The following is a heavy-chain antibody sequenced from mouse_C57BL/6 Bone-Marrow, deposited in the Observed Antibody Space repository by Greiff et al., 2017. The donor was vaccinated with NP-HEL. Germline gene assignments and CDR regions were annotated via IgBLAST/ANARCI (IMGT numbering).Heavy chain of an antibody. CDR3: ARIGLLPMDY. J-gene: IGHJ4*01. CDR1: GYPFTDYY. D-gene: IGHD3-1*01. Sequence: EVQLQQSGPVLVKPGASVKMSCKASGYPFTDYYMHWVKQSHGKSLEWIGVINPYNGGTSYNPNFKGKATLTVDKSSSTAYMELNSLTSEDSAVYYCARIGLLPMDYWGQGTSVTVSS. CDR2: INPYNGGT. V-gene: IGHV1-19*01.